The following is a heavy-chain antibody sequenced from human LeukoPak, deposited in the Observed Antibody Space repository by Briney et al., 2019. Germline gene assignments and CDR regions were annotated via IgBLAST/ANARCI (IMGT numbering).Heavy chain of an antibody. CDR2: VHYSGST. J-gene: IGHJ4*02. CDR3: ARSTSGVAGRIDY. CDR1: GGSIGSHY. D-gene: IGHD6-19*01. Sequence: SETLSLTCTVSGGSIGSHYWSWIRQPPGKGPEWIGYVHYSGSTNYNPSLKSRVTITVDTSKNQFSLKLSSVTAADTAVYYCARSTSGVAGRIDYWGQGTLVTVSS. V-gene: IGHV4-59*11.